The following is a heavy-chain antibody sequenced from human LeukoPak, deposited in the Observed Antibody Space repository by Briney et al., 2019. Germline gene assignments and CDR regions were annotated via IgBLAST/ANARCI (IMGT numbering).Heavy chain of an antibody. J-gene: IGHJ4*02. CDR3: AKGSIYCSGGSCYATPIDY. V-gene: IGHV3-23*01. CDR1: GFTFSSYA. Sequence: PGGSLGLSCAASGFTFSSYAMSWVRQAPGKGLEWVSAISGSGGSTYYADSVKGRFTISRDNSKNTLYLQMNSLRAEDTAVYYCAKGSIYCSGGSCYATPIDYWGQGTLVTVSS. D-gene: IGHD2-15*01. CDR2: ISGSGGST.